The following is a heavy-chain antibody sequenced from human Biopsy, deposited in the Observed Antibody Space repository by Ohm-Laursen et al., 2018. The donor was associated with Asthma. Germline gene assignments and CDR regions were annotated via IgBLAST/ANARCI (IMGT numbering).Heavy chain of an antibody. J-gene: IGHJ6*02. CDR1: GDSFSNYA. Sequence: SVKVSCKVSGDSFSNYAISWVRQAPGQGLEWMGGLVPVLGTPDHAQMFEGRVTITADESTSTAYMELSSLSSEDTAVYYCARGYSGSDRIVYYYSGLEVWGQGTTVTVSS. CDR3: ARGYSGSDRIVYYYSGLEV. V-gene: IGHV1-69*13. D-gene: IGHD5-12*01. CDR2: LVPVLGTP.